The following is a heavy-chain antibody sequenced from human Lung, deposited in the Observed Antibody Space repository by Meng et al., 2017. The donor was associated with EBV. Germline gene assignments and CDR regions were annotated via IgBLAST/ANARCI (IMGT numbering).Heavy chain of an antibody. CDR1: GASMSSGDYY. J-gene: IGHJ5*02. D-gene: IGHD5-18*01. CDR3: ARERDTRWFDP. CDR2: IYYSGDT. V-gene: IGHV4-31*03. Sequence: QFKRQESGPGLVKPSQTLSLTCTVSGASMSSGDYYWSWIRQHPGKGLEWIGYIYYSGDTDYNPSLKSRVTISMDTSKNQFSLKLSSVTAADTAVYYCARERDTRWFDPWGPGTLVTVSS.